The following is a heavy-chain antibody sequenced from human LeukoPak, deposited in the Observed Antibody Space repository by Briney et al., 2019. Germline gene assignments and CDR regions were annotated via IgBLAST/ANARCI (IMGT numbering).Heavy chain of an antibody. Sequence: PGRSLSLSCAASRFTFSSYAMTWVRQAPGKGLEWVSSISGSGGSTYYADSVKGRFTISRDNSKNTLYLQMNSLRAEDTAVYYCAKDRPILRYLPNYFDYWGQGTLVTVSS. CDR2: ISGSGGST. V-gene: IGHV3-23*01. J-gene: IGHJ4*02. CDR3: AKDRPILRYLPNYFDY. CDR1: RFTFSSYA. D-gene: IGHD3-9*01.